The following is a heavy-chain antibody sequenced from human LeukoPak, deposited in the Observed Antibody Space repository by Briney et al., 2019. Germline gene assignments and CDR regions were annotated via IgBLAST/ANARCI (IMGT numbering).Heavy chain of an antibody. V-gene: IGHV1-8*01. D-gene: IGHD3-22*01. Sequence: ASVKVSCKASGYTFTSYDINWVRQATGQGLEWMGWMNPNSGNTGYALKFQGRVTMTRNTSISTAYMELSSLRSDDTAVYYCANSYYYDSRFDYWGQGTLVTVSS. CDR1: GYTFTSYD. J-gene: IGHJ4*02. CDR2: MNPNSGNT. CDR3: ANSYYYDSRFDY.